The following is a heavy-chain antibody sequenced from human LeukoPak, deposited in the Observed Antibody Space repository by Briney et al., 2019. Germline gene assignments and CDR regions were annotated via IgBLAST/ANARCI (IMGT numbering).Heavy chain of an antibody. J-gene: IGHJ4*02. CDR3: ARVGDDSSGYYSYYFDY. CDR2: ISYDGSNK. Sequence: GSLRLSCAASGFTFSSYAMHWVRQAPGKGLEWVAVISYDGSNKYYADSVKGRFTISRDNSKNTLYLQMNSLRAEDTAVYCCARVGDDSSGYYSYYFDYWGQGTLVTVSS. V-gene: IGHV3-30-3*01. CDR1: GFTFSSYA. D-gene: IGHD3-22*01.